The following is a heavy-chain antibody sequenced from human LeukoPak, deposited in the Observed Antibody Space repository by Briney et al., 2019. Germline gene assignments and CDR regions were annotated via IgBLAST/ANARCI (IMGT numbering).Heavy chain of an antibody. CDR1: GFAFNTYA. D-gene: IGHD3-10*01. CDR2: IWHDGSHK. V-gene: IGHV3-33*01. CDR3: AREIFGSGSYPAF. J-gene: IGHJ4*02. Sequence: GGALRLCCAASGFAFNTYAMHWVRQAPGQGLEWVALIWHDGSHKFDSNSVRGQLTISRDNSKNTVSLKMNNLRPEDTAVYYCAREIFGSGSYPAFWGQGNLVTVSS.